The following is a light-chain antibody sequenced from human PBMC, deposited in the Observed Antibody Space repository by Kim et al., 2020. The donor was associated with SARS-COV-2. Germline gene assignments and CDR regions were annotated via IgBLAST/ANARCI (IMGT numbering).Light chain of an antibody. CDR3: QQYNNWPPPLT. Sequence: PGERATLSCRASQSVSSNLAWYQQKPSQAPRLLIYGASTRATGIPARFSGSGSGTEFTLTISRLQSEDFAVYYCQQYNNWPPPLTFGGGTKVDIK. CDR2: GAS. V-gene: IGKV3-15*01. CDR1: QSVSSN. J-gene: IGKJ4*01.